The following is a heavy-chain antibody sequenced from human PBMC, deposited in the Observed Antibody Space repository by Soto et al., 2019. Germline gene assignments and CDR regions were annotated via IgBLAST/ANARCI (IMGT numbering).Heavy chain of an antibody. V-gene: IGHV1-18*01. CDR3: ARVYDSSGYYLYYYYGMDV. CDR1: GYTFTSYG. D-gene: IGHD3-22*01. CDR2: ISAYNGNT. J-gene: IGHJ6*02. Sequence: ASVTVSCQASGYTFTSYGISWVRQAPGQGLEWMGWISAYNGNTNYAQKLQGRVTMTTDTSTSTAYMELRSLRSDDTAVYYCARVYDSSGYYLYYYYGMDVWGQGTTVTAP.